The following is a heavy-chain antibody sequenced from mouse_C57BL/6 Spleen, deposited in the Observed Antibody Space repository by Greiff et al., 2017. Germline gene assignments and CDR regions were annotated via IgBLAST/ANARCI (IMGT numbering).Heavy chain of an antibody. D-gene: IGHD3-2*02. Sequence: QVQLQQPGAELVMPGASVKLSCKASGYTFPSYWMHWVKQRPGQGLEWLGELDPSDSYTNYNQKFKGKSTLTVDKSSSTAYMQLSSLTSEDSAVYYCARRDSSGYPCAYWGQGTLVTVSA. CDR2: LDPSDSYT. CDR3: ARRDSSGYPCAY. CDR1: GYTFPSYW. V-gene: IGHV1-69*01. J-gene: IGHJ3*01.